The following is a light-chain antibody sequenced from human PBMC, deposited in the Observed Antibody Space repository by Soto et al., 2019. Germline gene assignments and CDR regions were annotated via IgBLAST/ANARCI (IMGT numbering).Light chain of an antibody. V-gene: IGKV3-15*01. CDR1: QSISSN. Sequence: EIVMTQSPATLSVSPGKRATLSCRASQSISSNLAWYQQKPGQAPRLLIYGASTRATGIPARFSGSGSGTEFTLTISRLEPEDFAVYYCQQYGSLSWTFGQGTKVDI. J-gene: IGKJ1*01. CDR3: QQYGSLSWT. CDR2: GAS.